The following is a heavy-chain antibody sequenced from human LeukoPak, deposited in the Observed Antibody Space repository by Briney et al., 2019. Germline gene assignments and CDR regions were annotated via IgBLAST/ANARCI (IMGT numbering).Heavy chain of an antibody. CDR2: IIPIFGTA. J-gene: IGHJ6*03. Sequence: ASVKVSCKASGGTFSSYAISWVRLAPGQGLEWMGGIIPIFGTANYAQKFQGRVTITADESTSTAYMELSSLRSEGTAVYYCASPTSATLSSSRGYYYYYYMDVWGKGTTVTVSS. CDR3: ASPTSATLSSSRGYYYYYYMDV. V-gene: IGHV1-69*13. CDR1: GGTFSSYA. D-gene: IGHD6-6*01.